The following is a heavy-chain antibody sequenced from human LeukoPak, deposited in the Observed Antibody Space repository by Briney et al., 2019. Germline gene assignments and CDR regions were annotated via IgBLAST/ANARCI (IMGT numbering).Heavy chain of an antibody. J-gene: IGHJ3*02. D-gene: IGHD2-15*01. CDR2: IYDSGST. Sequence: SETLSLTCTVSGGSISSYYWSWIRQPPGKGLEWIGYIYDSGSTYYNPSLKSRITISVDTSENRFSLKLSSVTATDTAVYYCARDCSGGSCYGAFDIWGQGIMVTVSS. V-gene: IGHV4-59*12. CDR1: GGSISSYY. CDR3: ARDCSGGSCYGAFDI.